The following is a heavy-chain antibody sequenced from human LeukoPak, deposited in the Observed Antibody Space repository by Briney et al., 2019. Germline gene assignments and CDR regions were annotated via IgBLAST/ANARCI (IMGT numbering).Heavy chain of an antibody. CDR2: IYYSGST. CDR3: ARLDYVSRSYDY. CDR1: GGSISSYY. D-gene: IGHD4/OR15-4a*01. V-gene: IGHV4-59*04. J-gene: IGHJ4*02. Sequence: PSETLSLTCTVSGGSISSYYWSWIRQPPGKGLEWIGNIYYSGSTYYNPSLKSRVTISVDTSKNQLSLKLSSVTAADTAVYYCARLDYVSRSYDYWGQGTLVTVSS.